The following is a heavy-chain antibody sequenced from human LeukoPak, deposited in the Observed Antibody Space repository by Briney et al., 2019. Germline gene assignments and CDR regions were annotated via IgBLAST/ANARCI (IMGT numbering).Heavy chain of an antibody. D-gene: IGHD6-6*01. Sequence: PSETLSLTCTVSGGSISSYYWSWIRQPPGKGLEWIGYIYYSGSTNYNPSPKSRVTISVDTSKNQFSLKLSSVTAADTAVYYCARDRAARTVYAFDIWGQGTMVTVSS. CDR3: ARDRAARTVYAFDI. V-gene: IGHV4-59*01. J-gene: IGHJ3*02. CDR1: GGSISSYY. CDR2: IYYSGST.